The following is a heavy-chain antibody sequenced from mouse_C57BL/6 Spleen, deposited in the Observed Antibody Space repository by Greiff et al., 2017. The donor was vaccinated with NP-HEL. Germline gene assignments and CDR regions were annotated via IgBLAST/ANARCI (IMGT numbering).Heavy chain of an antibody. CDR3: ARIRLYSKFDY. CDR1: GYSITSGYY. J-gene: IGHJ2*01. V-gene: IGHV3-6*01. D-gene: IGHD2-5*01. CDR2: ISYDGSN. Sequence: EVKLQESGPGLVKPSQSLSLTCSVTGYSITSGYYWNWIRQFPGNKLEWMGYISYDGSNNYNPSLKNRISITRDTSKNQFFLKLNSVTTEDTATYYCARIRLYSKFDYWGQGTTLTVSS.